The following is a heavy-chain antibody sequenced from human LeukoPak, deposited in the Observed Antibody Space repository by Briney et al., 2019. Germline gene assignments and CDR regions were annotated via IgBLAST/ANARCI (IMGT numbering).Heavy chain of an antibody. D-gene: IGHD3-10*01. Sequence: ASVKVSCKASGYTFTSYGISWVRQAPGQGLEWMGWISAYNGNTNYAQKFQGRVTITADKSTSTAYMELSSLRSEDTAVYYCARGDTFLTYYYGSGPYMDVWGKGTTVTVSS. J-gene: IGHJ6*03. V-gene: IGHV1-18*01. CDR3: ARGDTFLTYYYGSGPYMDV. CDR1: GYTFTSYG. CDR2: ISAYNGNT.